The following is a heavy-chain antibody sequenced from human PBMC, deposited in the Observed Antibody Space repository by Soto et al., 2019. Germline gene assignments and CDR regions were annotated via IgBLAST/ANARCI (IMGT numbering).Heavy chain of an antibody. D-gene: IGHD1-7*01. CDR1: GGTFSSYS. J-gene: IGHJ5*02. Sequence: QVQLVQSGAEVKKPGSSVKVSCKASGGTFSSYSISWVRQATGQGLEWMGGIIPIFGTANYAQKFQGRVTITADESTSTAYMELSSLRSEDTAVYYCARVNTQLTGTTGWFDPGGQGTRVTVSS. CDR2: IIPIFGTA. V-gene: IGHV1-69*01. CDR3: ARVNTQLTGTTGWFDP.